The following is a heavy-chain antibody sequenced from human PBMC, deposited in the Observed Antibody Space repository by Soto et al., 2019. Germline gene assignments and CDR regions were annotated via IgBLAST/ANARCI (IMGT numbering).Heavy chain of an antibody. J-gene: IGHJ6*02. CDR3: TNNPDYDFWSGYTYYGMGV. V-gene: IGHV3-49*03. Sequence: PGGSLRLSCTASGFTFGDYAMSWFRQAPGKGLEWVGFIRSKAYGGTTEYAASVKGRFTISRDDSKSIAYLQMNSLKTEDTAVYYCTNNPDYDFWSGYTYYGMGVWGQGITVTVPS. CDR2: IRSKAYGGTT. CDR1: GFTFGDYA. D-gene: IGHD3-3*01.